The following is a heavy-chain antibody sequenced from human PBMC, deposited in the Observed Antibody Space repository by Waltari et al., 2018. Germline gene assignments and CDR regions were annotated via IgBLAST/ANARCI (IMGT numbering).Heavy chain of an antibody. Sequence: QVQLQQWGAGLLKPSETLSLTCAVYGGSCSGYYWSWIRQPPGKGLEWIGEINHSGSTTYNPSLKSRVTISVDTSKNQFSLKLSSVTAADTAVYYCARGKTVTRYYYYYYMDVWGKGTTVTVSS. CDR3: ARGKTVTRYYYYYYMDV. D-gene: IGHD4-17*01. V-gene: IGHV4-34*01. CDR2: INHSGST. CDR1: GGSCSGYY. J-gene: IGHJ6*03.